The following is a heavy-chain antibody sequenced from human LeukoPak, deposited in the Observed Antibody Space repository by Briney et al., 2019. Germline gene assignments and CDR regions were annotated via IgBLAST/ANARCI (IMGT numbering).Heavy chain of an antibody. CDR2: IKQDGSEK. J-gene: IGHJ6*03. CDR3: AREKEGYCSRTSCYLDYYYYYMDV. V-gene: IGHV3-7*01. Sequence: PGGSLRLSCAASGFTFSRYGMTWVRQAPGKGLEWVAYIKQDGSEKYYVDSVEGRFTISRDNAKNSLYLQMNSLRAEDTAVYYCAREKEGYCSRTSCYLDYYYYYMDVWGKGTTVTISS. CDR1: GFTFSRYG. D-gene: IGHD2-2*01.